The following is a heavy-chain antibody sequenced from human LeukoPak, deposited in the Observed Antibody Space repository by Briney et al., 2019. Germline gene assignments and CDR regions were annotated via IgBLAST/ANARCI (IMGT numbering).Heavy chain of an antibody. J-gene: IGHJ4*02. Sequence: PGGSLRLSCAASGFSFSTYAMHWVRQAPGKGLVWVSRIGNAGSITTYADSVKGRFTISRDNAENTLYLQMNSLRVEDTAVYYCVRSAFHAGSGNYYDYWGQGTLVTVSS. CDR1: GFSFSTYA. V-gene: IGHV3-74*03. CDR3: VRSAFHAGSGNYYDY. CDR2: IGNAGSIT. D-gene: IGHD3-22*01.